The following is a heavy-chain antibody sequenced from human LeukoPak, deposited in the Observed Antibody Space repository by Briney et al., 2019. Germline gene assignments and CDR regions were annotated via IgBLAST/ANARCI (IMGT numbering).Heavy chain of an antibody. CDR1: GYTFTYRY. CDR2: ITPFNGNT. Sequence: ASVKVSCKASGYTFTYRYLHWVRQAPGQALEWMGWITPFNGNTNYAQKFQDRVTITRDRSMSTAYMELSSLRSEDTAMYYCAVSFNDYGGNDAFDIWGHGTMVTVSS. D-gene: IGHD4-23*01. V-gene: IGHV1-45*02. CDR3: AVSFNDYGGNDAFDI. J-gene: IGHJ3*02.